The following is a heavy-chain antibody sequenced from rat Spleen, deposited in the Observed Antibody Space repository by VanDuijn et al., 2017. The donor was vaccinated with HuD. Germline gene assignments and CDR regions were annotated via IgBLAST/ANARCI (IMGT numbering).Heavy chain of an antibody. J-gene: IGHJ1*01. CDR2: ISYDGSST. V-gene: IGHV5-22*01. CDR3: ARDDWYFDF. Sequence: EVQLVESGGGLVQPGRSMKLSCAASGFTFSNYDMAWVRQAPTKGLEWVASISYDGSSTYYPDSVKGRFTISRDNAQNTLYLQMNSLRSEDTATYYCARDDWYFDFWGPGTMVTVSS. CDR1: GFTFSNYD.